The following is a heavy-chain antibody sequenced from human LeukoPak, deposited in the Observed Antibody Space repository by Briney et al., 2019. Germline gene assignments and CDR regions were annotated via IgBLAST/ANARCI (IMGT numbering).Heavy chain of an antibody. CDR2: IYSGGST. J-gene: IGHJ4*02. Sequence: GGSLRLSCAASGFTVSSNYMSWVRQAPGKGLEWVSVIYSGGSTYYADSVKGRFTISRDNSKSTLYIQMNSLRAEDTAVYYCASLRSSSWYDHFDYWGQGTLVTVSS. CDR3: ASLRSSSWYDHFDY. V-gene: IGHV3-53*01. CDR1: GFTVSSNY. D-gene: IGHD6-13*01.